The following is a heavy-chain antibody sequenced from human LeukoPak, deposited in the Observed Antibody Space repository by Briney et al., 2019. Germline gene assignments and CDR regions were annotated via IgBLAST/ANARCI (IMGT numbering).Heavy chain of an antibody. D-gene: IGHD3/OR15-3a*01. Sequence: ASVKVSCKASGYTFTTFSMHWMRQAPGQRLEWMGWISGGNGNTKYSQEFQGRVTITRDTSASTAYMELSSLRSEDMAVYYCARVSGDWYLDHWGQGTLVTVSS. CDR1: GYTFTTFS. CDR2: ISGGNGNT. V-gene: IGHV1-3*03. CDR3: ARVSGDWYLDH. J-gene: IGHJ4*02.